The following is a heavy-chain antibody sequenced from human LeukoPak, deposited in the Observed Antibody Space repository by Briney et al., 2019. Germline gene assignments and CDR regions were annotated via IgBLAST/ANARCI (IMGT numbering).Heavy chain of an antibody. CDR2: IIPTFGTA. CDR3: ARDGDILTGYYP. J-gene: IGHJ5*02. D-gene: IGHD3-9*01. CDR1: GGTFSSYA. V-gene: IGHV1-69*13. Sequence: ASVKVSCKASGGTFSSYAISWVRQAPGQGLEWMGGIIPTFGTANYAQKFQGRVTITADESTSTAYMELSSLRSEDTAVYYCARDGDILTGYYPWGQGTLVTVS.